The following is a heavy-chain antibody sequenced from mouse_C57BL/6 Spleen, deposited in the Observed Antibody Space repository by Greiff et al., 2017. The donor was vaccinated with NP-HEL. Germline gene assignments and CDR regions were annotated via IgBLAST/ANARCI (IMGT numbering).Heavy chain of an antibody. CDR1: GYTFTSYW. Sequence: QVQLQQPGAELVKPGASVKLSCKASGYTFTSYWMQWVKQRPGQGLEWIGEIDPSDSYTNYNQKFKGKATLTVDTSSSTAYMQLSSLTSEDSAVYYCARCPPLDSSGSYYAMDYWGQGTSVTVSS. V-gene: IGHV1-50*01. CDR3: ARCPPLDSSGSYYAMDY. D-gene: IGHD3-2*02. CDR2: IDPSDSYT. J-gene: IGHJ4*01.